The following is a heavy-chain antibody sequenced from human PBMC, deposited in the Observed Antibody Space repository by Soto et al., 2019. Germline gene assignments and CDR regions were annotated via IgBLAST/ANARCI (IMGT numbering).Heavy chain of an antibody. D-gene: IGHD3-16*01. CDR1: GFTFSSYG. CDR2: ISYDGSNK. J-gene: IGHJ4*02. CDR3: AKAVGDLEDSYFDY. Sequence: QVQLVESGGGVVQPGRSLRLSCAASGFTFSSYGMHWVRQAPGKGLEWVAVISYDGSNKYYADSVKGRFTISRDNSKNTLYLQMNSLRAEDTAVYYCAKAVGDLEDSYFDYWGQGTLVTVSS. V-gene: IGHV3-30*18.